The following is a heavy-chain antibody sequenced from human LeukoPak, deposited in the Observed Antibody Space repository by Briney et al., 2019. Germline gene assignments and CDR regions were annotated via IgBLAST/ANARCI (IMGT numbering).Heavy chain of an antibody. CDR3: AIEPGNIVVVPAATGPFDY. CDR1: GFTFSSYS. CDR2: ISSSSSYI. Sequence: GGSLRLSCAASGFTFSSYSMNWVRQAPGKGLEWVSSISSSSSYIYYADSVKGRFTISRDNAKNSLYLQMNSLRAEDTAVYYCAIEPGNIVVVPAATGPFDYWGQGTLVTVSS. V-gene: IGHV3-21*01. D-gene: IGHD2-2*01. J-gene: IGHJ4*02.